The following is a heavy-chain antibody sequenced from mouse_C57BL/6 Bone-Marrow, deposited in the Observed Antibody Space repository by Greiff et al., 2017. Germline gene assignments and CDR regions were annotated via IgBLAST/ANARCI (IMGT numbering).Heavy chain of an antibody. CDR2: IDPENGDT. CDR3: TTEIYYDLYYAMDY. CDR1: GFNIKDDY. V-gene: IGHV14-4*01. J-gene: IGHJ4*01. D-gene: IGHD2-4*01. Sequence: VHVKQSGAELVRPGASVKLSCTASGFNIKDDYMHWVKQRPEQGLEWIGWIDPENGDTEYASKFPGKATITADTSSNTAYLQLSSLTSEDTAVYYCTTEIYYDLYYAMDYWGQGTSVTVSS.